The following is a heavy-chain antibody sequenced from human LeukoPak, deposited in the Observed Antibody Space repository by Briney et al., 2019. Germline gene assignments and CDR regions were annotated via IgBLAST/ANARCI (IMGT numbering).Heavy chain of an antibody. CDR3: ARAAAGTPYYYYYYMDV. Sequence: SETLSLTCAVYGGSFSGYYWSWIRQPPGKGLEWIGEINRSGSTNYNPSLKSRVTISVDTSKNQFSLKLSSVTAADTAVYYCARAAAGTPYYYYYYMDVWGKGTTVTISS. D-gene: IGHD6-13*01. V-gene: IGHV4-34*01. CDR2: INRSGST. J-gene: IGHJ6*03. CDR1: GGSFSGYY.